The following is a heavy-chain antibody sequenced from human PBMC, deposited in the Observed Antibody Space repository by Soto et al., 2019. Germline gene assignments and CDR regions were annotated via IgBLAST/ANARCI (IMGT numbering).Heavy chain of an antibody. CDR2: ISGRGGTT. V-gene: IGHV3-23*01. Sequence: EVQLLESGGGLVQPGGSLRLSCAASGFTFSSYAMSWVRQAPGKGLDWVSAISGRGGTTYYADSVKGRFTISRDNSENTLYLQMNSLRAEDTAIYYCAKSRLLSTHYFDCWGQGTLVTVSS. CDR1: GFTFSSYA. J-gene: IGHJ4*02. CDR3: AKSRLLSTHYFDC.